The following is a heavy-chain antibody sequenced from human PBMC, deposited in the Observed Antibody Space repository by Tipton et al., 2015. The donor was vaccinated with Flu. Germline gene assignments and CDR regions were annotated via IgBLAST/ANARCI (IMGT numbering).Heavy chain of an antibody. Sequence: TLSLTCTVSGASINNYHWSWIRQPPGKGLEWIGSILNSGATNDNPSLKSRVTISVDTSKNQFSLKLSSVTAADTAVYYCARGIAAAATGWLDPWGQGTLVTVSS. CDR2: ILNSGAT. V-gene: IGHV4-59*12. CDR3: ARGIAAAATGWLDP. J-gene: IGHJ5*02. CDR1: GASINNYH. D-gene: IGHD6-13*01.